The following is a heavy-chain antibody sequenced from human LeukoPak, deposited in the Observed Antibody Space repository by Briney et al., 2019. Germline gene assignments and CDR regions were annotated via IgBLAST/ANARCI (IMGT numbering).Heavy chain of an antibody. CDR3: ARGCAAMVTD. CDR2: IYHSGST. CDR1: GGSISSGGYS. Sequence: SETLSLTCAVSGGSISSGGYSWSWIRQPPGKGLEWIGYIYHSGSTYYNPSLKSRVTISVDRSKNQFSLKLSSVTAADTAVYYCARGCAAMVTDWGQGTLVTVSS. D-gene: IGHD5-18*01. V-gene: IGHV4-30-2*01. J-gene: IGHJ4*02.